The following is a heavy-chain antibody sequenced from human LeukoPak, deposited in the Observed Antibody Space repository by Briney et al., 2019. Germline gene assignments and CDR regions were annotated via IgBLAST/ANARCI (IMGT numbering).Heavy chain of an antibody. Sequence: GESLKISCKGSGYSFTNYWIGWVRQMPGKGLEWMGIVNPGDSETKYSPSFQGQVTISADKPISTAYLQWSSLKASDSAMYYCARPGYRSRYFDYWGQGILVTVSS. J-gene: IGHJ4*02. CDR3: ARPGYRSRYFDY. D-gene: IGHD6-19*01. V-gene: IGHV5-51*01. CDR2: VNPGDSET. CDR1: GYSFTNYW.